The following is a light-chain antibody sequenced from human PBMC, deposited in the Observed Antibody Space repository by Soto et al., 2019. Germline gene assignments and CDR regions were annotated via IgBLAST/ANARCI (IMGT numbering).Light chain of an antibody. CDR3: QGWNIAPAWT. J-gene: IGKJ1*01. CDR1: QGITNY. Sequence: DIQMTQSPSSLSASVGDRVTITCRASQGITNYLACYLRKLGKVPDLLISSASTLQSGAPSRFSGCGSGTDFTPTVSSLQPEHVATYYCQGWNIAPAWTFGQGTRVEIK. CDR2: SAS. V-gene: IGKV1-27*01.